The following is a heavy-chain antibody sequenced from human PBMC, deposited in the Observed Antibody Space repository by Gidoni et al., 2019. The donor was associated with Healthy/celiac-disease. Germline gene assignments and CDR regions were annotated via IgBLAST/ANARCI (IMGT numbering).Heavy chain of an antibody. D-gene: IGHD2-15*01. Sequence: QAQLVQSGAEVTKPGSSVKVSCKASGGTFSSYSISWVRQAPGQGLEWMGGIIPILGTANYAQKFQGRVTITADRSTSTAYMEVSSLRSEDTAVYYCARGSEGVAEPGYYYYGMDVWGKGTTVTVSS. J-gene: IGHJ6*04. CDR2: IIPILGTA. CDR1: GGTFSSYS. V-gene: IGHV1-69*06. CDR3: ARGSEGVAEPGYYYYGMDV.